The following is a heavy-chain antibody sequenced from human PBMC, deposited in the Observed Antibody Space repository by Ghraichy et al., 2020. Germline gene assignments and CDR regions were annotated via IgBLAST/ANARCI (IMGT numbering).Heavy chain of an antibody. V-gene: IGHV3-21*01. CDR3: SRGGGAGTPVLYHMDV. CDR1: GLMFSPNT. Sequence: GDSLRLSCVASGLMFSPNTMNWVRQAPGKGLEWVSSISSSTRYIYYADSVKGRFTISRDNAQNSLYLQMNSLRAEDTAVYYCSRGGGAGTPVLYHMDVWGLGTTVTVSS. CDR2: ISSSTRYI. J-gene: IGHJ6*02. D-gene: IGHD6-19*01.